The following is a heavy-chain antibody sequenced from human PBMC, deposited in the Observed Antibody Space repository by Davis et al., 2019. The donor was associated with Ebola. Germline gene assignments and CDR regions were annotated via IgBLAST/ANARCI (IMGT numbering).Heavy chain of an antibody. CDR2: IYYSGST. D-gene: IGHD4-17*01. CDR1: GGSISSYY. CDR3: ARLTSTVTTSWFDP. J-gene: IGHJ5*02. V-gene: IGHV4-59*08. Sequence: SETLSLTCTVSGGSISSYYWSWIRQPPGQGLEWHGYIYYSGSTNYNPSLKSRVTISVDTSKNQFSLKLSSVTAADTAVYYCARLTSTVTTSWFDPWGQGTLVTVSS.